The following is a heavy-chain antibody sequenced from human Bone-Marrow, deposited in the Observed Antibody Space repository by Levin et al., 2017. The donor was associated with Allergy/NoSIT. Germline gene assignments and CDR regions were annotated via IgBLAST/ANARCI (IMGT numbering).Heavy chain of an antibody. Sequence: QTGGSLRLSCAASGFSFGNSWMTWVRQAPGKGLEWVANIKQDGSEKNYVDSVKGRFTISRDNTKNSLYLEMNSLRAEDTAVYFCAKNGWTFDYWGQGTLVTVSS. J-gene: IGHJ4*02. CDR2: IKQDGSEK. CDR3: AKNGWTFDY. D-gene: IGHD6-19*01. CDR1: GFSFGNSW. V-gene: IGHV3-7*01.